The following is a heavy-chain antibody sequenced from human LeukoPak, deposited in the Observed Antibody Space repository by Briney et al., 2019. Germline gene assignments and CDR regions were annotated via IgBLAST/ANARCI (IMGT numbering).Heavy chain of an antibody. CDR3: TKPYSMITFGGVIVPDYYYYGMDV. CDR1: GFTFSGSA. D-gene: IGHD3-16*02. V-gene: IGHV3-73*01. Sequence: QAGGSLRLSCAASGFTFSGSAMHWVRQASGKGLEWVGRIRSKANSYATAYAASVKGRFTISRDDSKNTAYLQMNSLKTEDTAVYYCTKPYSMITFGGVIVPDYYYYGMDVWGQGTTVTVSS. J-gene: IGHJ6*02. CDR2: IRSKANSYAT.